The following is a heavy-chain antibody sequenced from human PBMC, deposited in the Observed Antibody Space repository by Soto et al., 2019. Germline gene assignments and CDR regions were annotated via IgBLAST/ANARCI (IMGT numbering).Heavy chain of an antibody. CDR1: GCTFSSYW. J-gene: IGHJ6*02. CDR2: INSDGSST. D-gene: IGHD2-2*01. V-gene: IGHV3-74*01. Sequence: EVQLVESGGGLVEPGGSLRLSGAASGCTFSSYWMHWVRQAPGKGLVWVSRINSDGSSTSYADSVKGRFTISRDNAKNTLYLEMNTLRAKYTAVYYCAREYANDLYYYGMDVWVQGTTLIVSS. CDR3: AREYANDLYYYGMDV.